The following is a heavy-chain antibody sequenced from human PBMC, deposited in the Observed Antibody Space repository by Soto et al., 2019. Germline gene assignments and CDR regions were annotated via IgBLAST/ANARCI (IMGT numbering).Heavy chain of an antibody. Sequence: QVQLVESGGGVVQPGRSLRLSCAASGFTFSSHAMHWVRQAPGKGLEWVAVISYDGSNKYYADSVKGRVTISRDNSKNTLDLQMNSLRAEDTAVYYCARDVYSYGAESYHNAMDVWGQGTTVTVSS. CDR1: GFTFSSHA. V-gene: IGHV3-30-3*01. CDR3: ARDVYSYGAESYHNAMDV. D-gene: IGHD5-18*01. J-gene: IGHJ6*02. CDR2: ISYDGSNK.